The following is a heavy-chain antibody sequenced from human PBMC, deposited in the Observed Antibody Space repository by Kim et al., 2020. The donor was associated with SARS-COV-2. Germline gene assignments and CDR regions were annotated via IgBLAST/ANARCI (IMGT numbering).Heavy chain of an antibody. CDR2: TYYRSKWYN. CDR1: GDSVSSNSVA. Sequence: SQTLSLTCAISGDSVSSNSVAWNWIRQSPSRGLEWLGRTYYRSKWYNDYAVSVKSRITINPDTSKNQFSLHLNSVTPEDTAVYYCARDSVIDYDPNPTPLDYWGQGPLVTVSS. CDR3: ARDSVIDYDPNPTPLDY. V-gene: IGHV6-1*01. J-gene: IGHJ4*02. D-gene: IGHD3-3*01.